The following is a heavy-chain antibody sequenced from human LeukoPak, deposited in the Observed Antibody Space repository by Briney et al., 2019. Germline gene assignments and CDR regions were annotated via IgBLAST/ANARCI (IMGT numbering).Heavy chain of an antibody. CDR3: ARGWYHFDY. CDR2: ISSSSYI. D-gene: IGHD2-15*01. Sequence: GGSLRLSCAASGFTLSTYSMTWVRQAPGKGLEWVSSISSSSYIYYADSVKGRFTISRDNAKNSLYLQMNSLRAEDTAVYYCARGWYHFDYWGQGTLVTVSS. CDR1: GFTLSTYS. J-gene: IGHJ4*02. V-gene: IGHV3-21*01.